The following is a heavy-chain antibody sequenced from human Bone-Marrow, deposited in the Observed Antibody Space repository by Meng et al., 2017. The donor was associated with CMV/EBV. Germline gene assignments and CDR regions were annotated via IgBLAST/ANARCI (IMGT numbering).Heavy chain of an antibody. J-gene: IGHJ4*02. CDR2: TYYRSQWKT. Sequence: SDTLSLTCAISGDSVSSDSGAWNWIRQSPSRGLEWLGRTYYRSQWKTDYAVSVKSRMTIKSDTSKNQFSLQLNSVTPEDTAVYYCARAPSGSYPDYWGQGTLVTVSS. V-gene: IGHV6-1*01. CDR1: GDSVSSDSGA. CDR3: ARAPSGSYPDY. D-gene: IGHD3-16*02.